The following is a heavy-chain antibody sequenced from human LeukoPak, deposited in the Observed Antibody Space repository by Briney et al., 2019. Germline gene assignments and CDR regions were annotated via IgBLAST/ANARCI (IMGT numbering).Heavy chain of an antibody. CDR2: INPSGDST. CDR1: AYTFTSYY. V-gene: IGHV1-46*01. CDR3: AGVNYYDGTNYDAFDI. J-gene: IGHJ3*02. Sequence: GASVKVSCKSSAYTFTSYYMHWVRQAPGQGLEWRGVINPSGDSTSYAQKFQGRVTMTRDTSTSTVYMDLSSLRSEDTAVYYCAGVNYYDGTNYDAFDIWGQGTMVTVSS. D-gene: IGHD3-22*01.